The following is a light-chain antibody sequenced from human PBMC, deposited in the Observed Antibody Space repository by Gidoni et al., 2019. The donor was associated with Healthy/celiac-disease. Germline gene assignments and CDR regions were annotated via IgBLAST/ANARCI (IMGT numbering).Light chain of an antibody. CDR2: EVS. V-gene: IGLV2-23*02. Sequence: SALTQPASVSGSPGQSITISCTGTSSDVGSYNLVSWYQQHPGKAPKLMIYEVSTRPSGVSNRFSGSKSGNTASLTISGLQAEDEADYYCCSYAGSSTFVVFGGGTKLTVL. CDR3: CSYAGSSTFVV. J-gene: IGLJ2*01. CDR1: SSDVGSYNL.